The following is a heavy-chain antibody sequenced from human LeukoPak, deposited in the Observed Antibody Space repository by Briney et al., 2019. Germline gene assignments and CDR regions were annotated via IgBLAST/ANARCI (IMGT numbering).Heavy chain of an antibody. CDR1: GFTFSHYG. Sequence: GGSLRLSCAASGFTFSHYGMHWVRHAPGKGLEWVAVISYDGSNKYYTESVKGRFTISRDNSKNTLYLEMNYLRVEDTAVYYCAKDHVEQWLVLDYWGQGTLVTVSS. CDR3: AKDHVEQWLVLDY. V-gene: IGHV3-30*18. CDR2: ISYDGSNK. D-gene: IGHD6-19*01. J-gene: IGHJ4*02.